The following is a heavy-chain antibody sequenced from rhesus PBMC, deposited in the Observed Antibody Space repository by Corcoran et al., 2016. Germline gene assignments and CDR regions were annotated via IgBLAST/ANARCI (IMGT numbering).Heavy chain of an antibody. J-gene: IGHJ4*01. CDR2: ISGSSGST. D-gene: IGHD6-25*01. Sequence: QVQLQESGPGLVKPSETLSLTCAVSGYSIRRGSYCAWFLQPPGKGLGYIGYISGSSGSTYYNPSLKSRVTISKDTSKSQFALKLSSVTAADTAVYYCARHRGQPDYWGQGVLVTVSS. CDR1: GYSIRRGSY. CDR3: ARHRGQPDY. V-gene: IGHV4-99*01.